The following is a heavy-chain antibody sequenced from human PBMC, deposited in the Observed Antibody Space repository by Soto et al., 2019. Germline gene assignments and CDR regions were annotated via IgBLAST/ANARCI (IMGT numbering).Heavy chain of an antibody. D-gene: IGHD3-9*01. CDR1: GFKFSRYG. CDR3: VKNSYYDILTGFDYFDY. J-gene: IGHJ4*02. Sequence: SLRLCCTAAGFKFSRYGMHWIRHAPGKGLEWVAVMSYDGSTKWYADSVKGRFNVSRDNSKNMLSLQMNSLRAEDTAVYYCVKNSYYDILTGFDYFDYWVQGAPVTVS. V-gene: IGHV3-30*18. CDR2: MSYDGSTK.